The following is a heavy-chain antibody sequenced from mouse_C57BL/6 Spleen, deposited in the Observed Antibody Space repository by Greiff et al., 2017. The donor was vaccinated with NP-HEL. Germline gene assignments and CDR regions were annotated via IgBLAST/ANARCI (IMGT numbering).Heavy chain of an antibody. J-gene: IGHJ2*01. V-gene: IGHV1-66*01. D-gene: IGHD2-4*01. CDR3: AYDYDVIY. CDR1: GYSFTSYY. Sequence: VQLQQSGPELVKPGASVKISCKASGYSFTSYYIHWVKQRPGQGLEWIGWLYPGSGNTKYNEKFKGKATLTADTSSSTAYMQLSSLTSEDSAVYYCAYDYDVIYWGQGTTLTVSS. CDR2: LYPGSGNT.